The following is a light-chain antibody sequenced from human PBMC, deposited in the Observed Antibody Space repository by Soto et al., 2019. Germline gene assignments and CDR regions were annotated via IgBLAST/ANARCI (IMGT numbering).Light chain of an antibody. CDR3: QQYDNRLLT. CDR2: DAS. Sequence: DIQMTQSPSSLSASVGDRVTITCQASQDISNYLNWYQQKPGKAPKLLIYDASNLETGVRSRFSGSGSGTDFTFTISSLQPEDIATYYCQQYDNRLLTFGGGTKVEIK. J-gene: IGKJ4*01. CDR1: QDISNY. V-gene: IGKV1-33*01.